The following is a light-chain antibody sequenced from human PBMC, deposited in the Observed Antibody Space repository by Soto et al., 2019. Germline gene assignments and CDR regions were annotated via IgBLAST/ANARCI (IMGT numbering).Light chain of an antibody. J-gene: IGKJ5*01. CDR3: QQYNIWPPIT. Sequence: MTQSPSTLSVSPGERATLSCRASQSVSSNLAWYQQKPGQAPRLLIYGASTRAPGIPARFSGSGSGTEFTLTISSLQSEDFAVYYCQQYNIWPPITFGQGTRLEIK. CDR2: GAS. CDR1: QSVSSN. V-gene: IGKV3-15*01.